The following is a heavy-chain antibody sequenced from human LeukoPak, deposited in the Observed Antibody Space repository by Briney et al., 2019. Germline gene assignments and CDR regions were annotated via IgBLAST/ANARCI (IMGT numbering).Heavy chain of an antibody. J-gene: IGHJ4*02. V-gene: IGHV1-69*13. CDR2: IIPIFGTA. Sequence: SVNVSCKASGGTFSSYAISWVRQAPGQGLEWMGGIIPIFGTANYAQKFQGRVTITADESTSTAYMELSSLRSEDTAVYYCATERGLGSRGFGYWGQGTLVTVSS. CDR1: GGTFSSYA. CDR3: ATERGLGSRGFGY. D-gene: IGHD1-26*01.